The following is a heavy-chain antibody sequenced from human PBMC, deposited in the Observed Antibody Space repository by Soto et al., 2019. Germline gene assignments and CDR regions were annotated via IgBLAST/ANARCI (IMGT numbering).Heavy chain of an antibody. CDR1: GYSFTSYW. CDR2: IYPGDSDT. D-gene: IGHD6-19*01. J-gene: IGHJ4*02. V-gene: IGHV5-51*01. Sequence: PGESLKISCKGSGYSFTSYWIGWVRQMPGKGLEWMGIIYPGDSDTRYCPSFQGQVTISADKPISTAFLQWSSLKASDTAMCYCSRSLLSPRECGGWYSYFDYWGQGTLVTVSS. CDR3: SRSLLSPRECGGWYSYFDY.